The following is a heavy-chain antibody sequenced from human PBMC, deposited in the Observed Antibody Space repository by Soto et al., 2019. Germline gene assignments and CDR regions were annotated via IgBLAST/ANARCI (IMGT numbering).Heavy chain of an antibody. V-gene: IGHV5-10-1*01. CDR1: GYSFTSYW. Sequence: GESLKISCKGSGYSFTSYWISWVRQMPGKGLEWMGRIDPSDSYTNYSPSFQGHVTISADKSISTAYLQWSSLKASDTAMYYCARHGVGSSWSDPTDYYYGMDVWAQGTTVPVSS. J-gene: IGHJ6*02. CDR2: IDPSDSYT. CDR3: ARHGVGSSWSDPTDYYYGMDV. D-gene: IGHD6-13*01.